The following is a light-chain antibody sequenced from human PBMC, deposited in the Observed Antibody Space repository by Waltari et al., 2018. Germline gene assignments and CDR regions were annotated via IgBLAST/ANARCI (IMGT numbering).Light chain of an antibody. J-gene: IGKJ1*01. CDR3: QHYLRLPAT. V-gene: IGKV3-20*01. Sequence: EIVLTQSPGTLSLSPGERVTLSCRASQSVNRYLAWYQQKPGQAPRLLIYYASTRATGIPDRFSGSGSGTDFSLTISRLEPEDYAVYHCQHYLRLPATFGQGTKVEIK. CDR2: YAS. CDR1: QSVNRY.